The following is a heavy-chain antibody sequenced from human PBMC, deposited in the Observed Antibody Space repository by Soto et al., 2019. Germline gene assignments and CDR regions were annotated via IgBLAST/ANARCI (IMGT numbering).Heavy chain of an antibody. CDR2: ISGRGVDT. D-gene: IGHD2-21*02. CDR3: AKDQTDVTLFDY. J-gene: IGHJ4*02. V-gene: IGHV3-23*01. Sequence: GGSMRLSCAASGFSFSSLAISWVRQAPGKGLEWVSSISGRGVDTLYADSVKGRFTISRDNSRNTLYLQVNSLRAEDTAVYYCAKDQTDVTLFDYWGQGTLVTVSS. CDR1: GFSFSSLA.